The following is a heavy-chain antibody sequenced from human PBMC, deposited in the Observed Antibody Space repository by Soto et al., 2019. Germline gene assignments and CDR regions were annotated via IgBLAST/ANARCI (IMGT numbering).Heavy chain of an antibody. Sequence: PSETLSLTCSVSGGSVSSGSYYWSWIRQPPGKGLEWIGYIYYSGSTNYNPSLKSRVTISVDTSKNQFSLKLSSVTAADTAVYYCARDPGYSGYDPYYFDYWGQGTLVTVSS. J-gene: IGHJ4*02. CDR2: IYYSGST. CDR1: GGSVSSGSYY. CDR3: ARDPGYSGYDPYYFDY. D-gene: IGHD5-12*01. V-gene: IGHV4-61*01.